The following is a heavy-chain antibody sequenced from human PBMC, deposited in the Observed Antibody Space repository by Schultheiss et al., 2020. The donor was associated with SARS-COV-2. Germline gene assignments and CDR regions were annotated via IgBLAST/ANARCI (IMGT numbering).Heavy chain of an antibody. Sequence: TLSLTCTVSGGSISSSSYYWGWIRQHPGKGLEWIGYIYYSGSTYYNPSLKSLVTISVDTSKNQFSLKLSSVTAADTAVYYCARGSIAARLSFDYWGQGTLVTVSS. CDR2: IYYSGST. CDR1: GGSISSSSYY. V-gene: IGHV4-31*01. CDR3: ARGSIAARLSFDY. D-gene: IGHD6-6*01. J-gene: IGHJ4*02.